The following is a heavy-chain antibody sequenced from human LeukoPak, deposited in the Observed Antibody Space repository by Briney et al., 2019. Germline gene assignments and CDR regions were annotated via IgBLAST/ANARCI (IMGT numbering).Heavy chain of an antibody. V-gene: IGHV1-2*06. CDR3: ASHMSVTYNFDY. Sequence: ASVKVSCKASGYTFTDYYIHWVRQAPGQGLEWMGRISPNSGGTSYAQKFQGRVTMTRDTSIATAYMELSSLRSDDTAVYYCASHMSVTYNFDYWGQGTLVTVSS. D-gene: IGHD4-17*01. CDR1: GYTFTDYY. J-gene: IGHJ4*02. CDR2: ISPNSGGT.